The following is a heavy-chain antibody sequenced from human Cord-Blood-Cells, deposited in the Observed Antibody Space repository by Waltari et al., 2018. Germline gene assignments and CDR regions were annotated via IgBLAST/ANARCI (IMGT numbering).Heavy chain of an antibody. CDR3: ARGFCEREECSSSSWFDP. D-gene: IGHD6-6*01. J-gene: IGHJ5*02. V-gene: IGHV4-34*01. CDR1: GGSFSGYY. Sequence: QVQLQQWGAGLLKPSETLSLTCAVYGGSFSGYYWRWIRQPPGKGLEWSGEISHSGSTNYNPSLKSRVTISVDTSKNQFSLKLSSVTAADTAVYYCARGFCEREECSSSSWFDPWGQGTLVTVSS. CDR2: ISHSGST.